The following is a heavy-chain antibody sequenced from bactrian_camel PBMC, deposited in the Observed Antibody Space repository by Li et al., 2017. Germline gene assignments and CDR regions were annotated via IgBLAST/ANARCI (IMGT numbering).Heavy chain of an antibody. Sequence: HVQLVESGGGSVQAGGSLRLSCAASGYTYNRNCMAWFRQAPGKEREGVARIATGSGNTYYADSVKGRVTISQDNAKNTVYLQMNSLNPGDTAMYYCAARGPYCYTKLSVRDFTYWGQGTQVTVS. CDR2: IATGSGNT. D-gene: IGHD2*01. J-gene: IGHJ6*01. V-gene: IGHV3S1*01. CDR3: AARGPYCYTKLSVRDFTY. CDR1: GYTYNRNC.